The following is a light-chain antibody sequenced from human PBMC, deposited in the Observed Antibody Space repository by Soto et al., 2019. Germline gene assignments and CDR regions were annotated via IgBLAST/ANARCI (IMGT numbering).Light chain of an antibody. V-gene: IGKV3-20*01. Sequence: EIVLTQSPGTLSLSPGETATLSCRASQTVGTNFLAWYQQKPGQAPRLLMFGTSNRATDIPDRFGGSGSGTDFTLTISRLEPEDVAVYYCQHYSRTLPCTFGQGTKVEIK. J-gene: IGKJ1*01. CDR1: QTVGTNF. CDR3: QHYSRTLPCT. CDR2: GTS.